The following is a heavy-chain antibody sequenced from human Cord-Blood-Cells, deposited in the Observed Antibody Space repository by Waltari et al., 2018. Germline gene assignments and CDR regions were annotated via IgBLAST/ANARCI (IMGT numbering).Heavy chain of an antibody. CDR2: IYYSGST. CDR1: GCSISSRSYY. V-gene: IGHV4-39*01. Sequence: QLQLQESGPGLVKPSETLSLTCTVSGCSISSRSYYWGWIRQPPGKGLEWIGSIYYSGSTYYNPSLKSRVTISVDTSKNQFSLKLSSVTAADTAVYYCARSRGYSYGDAFDIWGQGTMVTVSS. CDR3: ARSRGYSYGDAFDI. D-gene: IGHD5-18*01. J-gene: IGHJ3*02.